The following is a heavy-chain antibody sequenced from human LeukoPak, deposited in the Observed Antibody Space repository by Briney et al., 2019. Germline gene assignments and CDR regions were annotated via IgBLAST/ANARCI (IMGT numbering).Heavy chain of an antibody. D-gene: IGHD3-22*01. J-gene: IGHJ4*02. CDR1: GFTFSSYW. V-gene: IGHV3-53*01. CDR2: IYSGGTS. CDR3: ARGDYYGTTGFYS. Sequence: GGSLRLSCAASGFTFSSYWMHWVRQAPGKGLVWVSIIYSGGTSYYADSVKGRFTISRDNSKNALYLQMNSLRAEDTAVYFCARGDYYGTTGFYSWGQGTLVTVSS.